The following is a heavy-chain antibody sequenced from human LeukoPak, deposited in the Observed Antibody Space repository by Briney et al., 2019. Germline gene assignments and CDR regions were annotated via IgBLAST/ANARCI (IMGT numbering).Heavy chain of an antibody. CDR2: INPNSGGT. D-gene: IGHD3-10*01. CDR3: ARREYYYGSGSYGGAY. CDR1: GYTFTGYY. J-gene: IGHJ4*02. V-gene: IGHV1-2*02. Sequence: ASVKVSCKASGYTFTGYYMHWVRQAPGQGLEWMGWINPNSGGTNYAQKFQGRVTMTRDTSISTAYMELSRLRSDDTAVYYCARREYYYGSGSYGGAYWGQGTLVTVSS.